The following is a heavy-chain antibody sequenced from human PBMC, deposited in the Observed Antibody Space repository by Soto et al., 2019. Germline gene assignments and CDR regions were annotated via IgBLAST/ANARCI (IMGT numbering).Heavy chain of an antibody. D-gene: IGHD4-4*01. J-gene: IGHJ4*02. CDR1: GFNFRIYT. CDR3: EKDLTSYSNYADY. CDR2: ISGSGGST. Sequence: PGGSLRLSCAASGFNFRIYTMNWVRQAPGKGPEWVSAISGSGGSTYYEDSVKGRFTISRDNSKNTLYLQMNSLRAEDTAVYYCEKDLTSYSNYADYWGQGTLVTVSS. V-gene: IGHV3-23*01.